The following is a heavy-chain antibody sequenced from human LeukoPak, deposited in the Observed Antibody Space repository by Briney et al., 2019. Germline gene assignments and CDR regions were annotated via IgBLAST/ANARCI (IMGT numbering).Heavy chain of an antibody. V-gene: IGHV4-59*08. J-gene: IGHJ2*01. CDR3: ARRTYFDL. Sequence: SETLSLTCTVSGGSISNYYWSWVRQPPGKRLEWIGYIYYSGSTTYNPSLKSRVTISVDTSKNQFSLKLSSVTAADTAVYYCARRTYFDLWGRGTLVTVSS. CDR1: GGSISNYY. CDR2: IYYSGST.